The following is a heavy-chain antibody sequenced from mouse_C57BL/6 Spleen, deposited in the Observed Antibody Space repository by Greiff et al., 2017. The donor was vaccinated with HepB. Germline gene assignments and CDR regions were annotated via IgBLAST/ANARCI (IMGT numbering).Heavy chain of an antibody. CDR1: GYTFTSYW. CDR2: IYPGSGST. V-gene: IGHV1-55*01. D-gene: IGHD2-4*01. Sequence: QVQLQQPGAELVKPGASVKMSCKASGYTFTSYWITWVKQRPGQGLEWIGDIYPGSGSTNYNEKFKSKATLTVDTSSSTAYMQLSSLTSEDSAVYYCARDYYDYDGYDLDYWGQGTTLTVSS. CDR3: ARDYYDYDGYDLDY. J-gene: IGHJ2*01.